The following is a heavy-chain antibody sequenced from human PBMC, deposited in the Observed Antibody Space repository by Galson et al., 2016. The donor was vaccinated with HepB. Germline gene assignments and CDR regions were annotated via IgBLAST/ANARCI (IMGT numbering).Heavy chain of an antibody. CDR3: ARGGYSGFDPDADFDY. CDR2: IWYDGVKR. V-gene: IGHV3-33*01. D-gene: IGHD5-12*01. Sequence: SLRLSCAASGFSFDNYGMHWVRQVPGKGLEWVGVIWYDGVKRYYGDAVKGRFTISRDNSKNILYLQMDSLRVEDTAVYYCARGGYSGFDPDADFDYWGQGTLVIVSS. CDR1: GFSFDNYG. J-gene: IGHJ4*02.